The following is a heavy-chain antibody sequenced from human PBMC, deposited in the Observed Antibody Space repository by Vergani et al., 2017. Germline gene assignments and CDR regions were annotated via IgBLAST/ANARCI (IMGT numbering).Heavy chain of an antibody. CDR2: INHSGST. CDR3: ARFEFSTGAFDI. V-gene: IGHV4-34*01. CDR1: GGSFSGYY. D-gene: IGHD1-14*01. Sequence: QVQLQQWGAGLLKPSETLSLTCAVYGGSFSGYYWSWIRQSPGKGLEWIGEINHSGSTTYNPSLKSRVTISVDTSKNQFSLKLSSVTAADTAVYYCARFEFSTGAFDIWGQGTMVTVSS. J-gene: IGHJ3*02.